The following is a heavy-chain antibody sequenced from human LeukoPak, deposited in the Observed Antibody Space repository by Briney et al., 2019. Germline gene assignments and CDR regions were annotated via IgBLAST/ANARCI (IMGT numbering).Heavy chain of an antibody. CDR1: GGTFSSYA. D-gene: IGHD3-10*01. CDR2: IIPIFGTA. Sequence: VASVTVSCKASGGTFSSYAISWVRQAPGQGLEWMGGIIPIFGTANYAQKLQGRVTITADESTSTAYMELSSLRSEDTAVYYCARDAGRGVSYNYWGQGTLVTVSS. CDR3: ARDAGRGVSYNY. J-gene: IGHJ4*02. V-gene: IGHV1-69*01.